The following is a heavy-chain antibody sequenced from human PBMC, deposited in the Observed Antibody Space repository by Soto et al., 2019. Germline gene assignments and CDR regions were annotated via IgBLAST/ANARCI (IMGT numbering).Heavy chain of an antibody. J-gene: IGHJ5*02. D-gene: IGHD6-13*01. CDR3: AKGDSRWVSWFDP. CDR2: INPTTGAT. Sequence: QAQLVQSGAEVKKPGASVKVSCQASGYTFTAQYLHWVRQAPGEGLEWMGWINPTTGATRYAQKLQGRVTMTRDTSRSTAYLEVRSLRPDDTAVYYCAKGDSRWVSWFDPWGQGTLVTVSS. V-gene: IGHV1-2*02. CDR1: GYTFTAQY.